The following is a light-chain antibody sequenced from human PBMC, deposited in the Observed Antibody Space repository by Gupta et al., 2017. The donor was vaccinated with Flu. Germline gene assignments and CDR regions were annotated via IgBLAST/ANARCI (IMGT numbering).Light chain of an antibody. V-gene: IGKV1-39*01. CDR3: QQTFDTPGT. Sequence: PPSLPASVGDRVTITCRASQRINSYLNWYQQKPGEPPKLLSYIASNVKSGVPSRCSGSGSGTEFTLIIIRRLPEDFATYFCQQTFDTPGTFGGGTKLEIK. CDR2: IAS. J-gene: IGKJ4*01. CDR1: QRINSY.